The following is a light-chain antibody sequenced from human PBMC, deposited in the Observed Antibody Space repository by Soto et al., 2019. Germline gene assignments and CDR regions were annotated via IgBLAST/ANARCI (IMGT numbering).Light chain of an antibody. V-gene: IGLV1-40*01. Sequence: QSVLTQPPSVSGAPGQRVTISCTGSSSNIGAGYDVHWYQQLPGTAPKLLIYGNSNRPSGVPDRFSGSKSGTSASLAITGLQAEVVFNYSANSYNSSLCVYVFGTGTKVTVL. CDR1: SSNIGAGYD. CDR2: GNS. J-gene: IGLJ1*01. CDR3: NSYNSSLCVYV.